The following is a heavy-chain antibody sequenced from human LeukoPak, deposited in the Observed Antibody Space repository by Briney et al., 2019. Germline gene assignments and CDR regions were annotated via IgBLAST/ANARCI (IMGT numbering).Heavy chain of an antibody. CDR3: ASRPGYSSGWYGDLQSDY. V-gene: IGHV4-34*01. CDR1: GGSFSGYY. CDR2: INHSGST. D-gene: IGHD6-19*01. Sequence: SETLSLTCAVYGGSFSGYYRSWIRQPPGKGLEWIGEINHSGSTNYNPSLKSRVTISVDTSKNQFSLKLSSVTAADTAVYYCASRPGYSSGWYGDLQSDYWGQGTLVTVSS. J-gene: IGHJ4*02.